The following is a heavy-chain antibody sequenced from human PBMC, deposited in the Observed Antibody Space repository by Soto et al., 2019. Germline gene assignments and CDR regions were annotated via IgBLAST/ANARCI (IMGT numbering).Heavy chain of an antibody. CDR2: IWYDGSNK. V-gene: IGHV3-33*01. CDR3: ARDEGLGVNYYYYAMDV. CDR1: GFTFSSYG. Sequence: QVQLVESGGGVVQPGRSLRLSCAASGFTFSSYGMHWVRQAPGKGLEWVAVIWYDGSNKYYADSVKGRFTISRDNSKNTQYLQMNSLRAEDTAVYYCARDEGLGVNYYYYAMDVWGQGTTVTVSS. J-gene: IGHJ6*02. D-gene: IGHD3-10*01.